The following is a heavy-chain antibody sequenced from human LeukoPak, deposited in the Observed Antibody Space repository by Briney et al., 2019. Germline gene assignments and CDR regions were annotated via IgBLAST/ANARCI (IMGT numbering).Heavy chain of an antibody. CDR3: ARGGYYGSGRYYFDS. CDR1: EFSVGSNY. D-gene: IGHD3-3*01. J-gene: IGHJ4*02. CDR2: IYRGGST. V-gene: IGHV3-66*01. Sequence: GGSLRLSCAASEFSVGSNYMTWVRQAPGKGLEWVSLIYRGGSTYYADSVKGRFTISRDNAKTTLHLQMNSLRAEDTAVYYCARGGYYGSGRYYFDSWGQGTLVTVSS.